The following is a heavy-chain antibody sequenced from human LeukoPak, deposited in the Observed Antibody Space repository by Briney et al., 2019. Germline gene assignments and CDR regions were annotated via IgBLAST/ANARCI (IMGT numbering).Heavy chain of an antibody. CDR2: IYHSGST. CDR1: GYSISSGYY. J-gene: IGHJ4*02. V-gene: IGHV4-38-2*01. D-gene: IGHD3-3*01. CDR3: ARGIPYYDFWSAFDY. Sequence: PSETLSLTCAVSGYSISSGYYWGWIRQPPEKRLEWVGSIYHSGSTYYNPSLKSRVTISVDTSKHQFSLKLSSVTAADTAVYYCARGIPYYDFWSAFDYWGQGTLVTVSS.